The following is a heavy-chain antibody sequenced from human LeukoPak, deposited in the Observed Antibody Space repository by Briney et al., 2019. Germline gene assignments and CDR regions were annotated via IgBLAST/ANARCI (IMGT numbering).Heavy chain of an antibody. D-gene: IGHD6-19*01. CDR1: GFTFSTYA. CDR3: ARVPGWGAVAGPSEDY. J-gene: IGHJ4*02. V-gene: IGHV3-30-3*01. CDR2: ISNDGSDE. Sequence: PGRSLRLSCAASGFTFSTYAMHWVRQAPGKGLEWVAVISNDGSDEYYADSVKGRFTISRDSSKNTLYLQMNSLRAEDTAVFYCARVPGWGAVAGPSEDYWGQGTLVTVSS.